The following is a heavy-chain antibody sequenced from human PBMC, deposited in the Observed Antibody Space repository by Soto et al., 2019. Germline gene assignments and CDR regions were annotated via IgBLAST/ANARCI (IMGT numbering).Heavy chain of an antibody. CDR3: ARDLATAMDY. Sequence: GGSLRLSCAASGFTFSSYAMHWVRQAPGKGLEWVAVISYDGSNKYYADSVKGRFTISRDNSKNTLYLQMNSLRAEDMAVYYCARDLATAMDYWGQGTLVTVSS. CDR2: ISYDGSNK. V-gene: IGHV3-30-3*01. D-gene: IGHD5-18*01. J-gene: IGHJ4*02. CDR1: GFTFSSYA.